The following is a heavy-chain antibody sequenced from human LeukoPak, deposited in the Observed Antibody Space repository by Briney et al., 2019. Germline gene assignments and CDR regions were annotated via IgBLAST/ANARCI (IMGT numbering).Heavy chain of an antibody. CDR3: ARSKGYNYDAPYYYYYYMDV. J-gene: IGHJ6*03. CDR1: GFNFSGYY. CDR2: IDPSATSI. Sequence: GGSLRLSCTASGFNFSGYYMTWIRQAPGKGLEWVSYIDPSATSIYYADSIEGRFTISRDNTRDSLYLQMNSLSAEDTAVYYCARSKGYNYDAPYYYYYYMDVWGKGTTVTVSS. V-gene: IGHV3-11*01. D-gene: IGHD5-18*01.